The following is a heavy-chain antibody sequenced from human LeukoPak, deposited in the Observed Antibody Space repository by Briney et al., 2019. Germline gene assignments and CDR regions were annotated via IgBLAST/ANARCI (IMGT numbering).Heavy chain of an antibody. CDR1: GFTFSSYA. V-gene: IGHV3-30*04. Sequence: GGSLRLSCAASGFTFSSYAMHWVRQAPGKGLEWVAVISYDGSNKYYADSVKGRFTISRDNSKNTLYLQMNSLRAEDTAVYYCAKDNGYYDSSGYTTYDYWGQGTLVTVSS. CDR3: AKDNGYYDSSGYTTYDY. J-gene: IGHJ4*02. D-gene: IGHD3-22*01. CDR2: ISYDGSNK.